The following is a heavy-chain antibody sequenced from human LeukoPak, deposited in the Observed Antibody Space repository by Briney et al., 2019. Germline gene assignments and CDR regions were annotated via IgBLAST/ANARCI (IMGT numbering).Heavy chain of an antibody. D-gene: IGHD3-9*01. Sequence: SETLSLTCTVSGGSISSYYWSWIRQPPGKGLEWIGYIYYSGSTNYNPSLKSRVTISVDTSKNQFSLKLSSVTAADTAVYYCARYPGYYDILTGYYKPYYYYYGMDVWGQGTTVTVSS. V-gene: IGHV4-59*01. CDR2: IYYSGST. CDR3: ARYPGYYDILTGYYKPYYYYYGMDV. J-gene: IGHJ6*02. CDR1: GGSISSYY.